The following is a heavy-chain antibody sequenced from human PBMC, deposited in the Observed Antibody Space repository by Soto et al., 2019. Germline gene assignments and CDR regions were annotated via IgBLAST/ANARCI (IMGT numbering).Heavy chain of an antibody. CDR3: TSPGEIVATSHYYMDV. V-gene: IGHV3-73*01. Sequence: GGSLRLSCAASGFTFSGSAMHWVRQASGKGLEWVGRIRSKANSYATAYAASVKGRFTISRDDSKNTAYLQMNSLKTEDTAVYYCTSPGEIVATSHYYMDVWGKGTTVTVSS. CDR2: IRSKANSYAT. CDR1: GFTFSGSA. J-gene: IGHJ6*03. D-gene: IGHD5-12*01.